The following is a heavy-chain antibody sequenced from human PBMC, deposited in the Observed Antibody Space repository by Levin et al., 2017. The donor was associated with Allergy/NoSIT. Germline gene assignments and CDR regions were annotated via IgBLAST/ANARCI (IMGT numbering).Heavy chain of an antibody. V-gene: IGHV3-21*01. CDR3: ARLRGHYGMDV. Sequence: LSLTCAASGFTFPTSNMNWVRQAPGKGLEWVSSISSSGSYIYYADSLKGRFTISRDNAKNSLYLQMNSLRAEDTALYYCARLRGHYGMDVWGQGTTVTVSS. CDR2: ISSSGSYI. CDR1: GFTFPTSN. J-gene: IGHJ6*02.